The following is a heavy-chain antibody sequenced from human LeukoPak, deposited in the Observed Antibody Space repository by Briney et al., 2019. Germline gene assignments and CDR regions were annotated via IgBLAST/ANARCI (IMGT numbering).Heavy chain of an antibody. Sequence: SQTLSLTCTVSGGSIRSGSYYWSWIRKPAGKGLEWIGHIYTRGTTNYNPSVKSRVTVSLDTSKNQISLKLSSVTAADTAIYYCARVYTVMGATTVDHYHYYMDVWGKGTTVTVFS. CDR1: GGSIRSGSYY. V-gene: IGHV4-61*09. J-gene: IGHJ6*03. D-gene: IGHD5-18*01. CDR3: ARVYTVMGATTVDHYHYYMDV. CDR2: IYTRGTT.